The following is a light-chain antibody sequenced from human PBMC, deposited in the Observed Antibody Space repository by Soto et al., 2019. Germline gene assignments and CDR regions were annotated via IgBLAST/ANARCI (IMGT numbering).Light chain of an antibody. J-gene: IGKJ2*01. CDR2: AAS. V-gene: IGKV1-12*01. Sequence: DLQMTQSPSSVSASVGDRVTITCRASQGIGSWLAWYQQKPGRAPRLLIYAASSLQSGVPSRFSGSGSGTDFTLTISSLQPEDFATYYCQQANSFPRAVGQGTKLEIK. CDR1: QGIGSW. CDR3: QQANSFPRA.